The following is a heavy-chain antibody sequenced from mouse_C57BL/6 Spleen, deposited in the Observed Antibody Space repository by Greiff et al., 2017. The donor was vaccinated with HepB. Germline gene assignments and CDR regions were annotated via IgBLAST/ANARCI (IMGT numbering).Heavy chain of an antibody. J-gene: IGHJ4*01. Sequence: EVKVVESGGGLVKPGGSLKLSCAASGFTFSSYAMSWVRQTPEKRLEWVATISDGGSYTYYPDNVKGRFTISRDNAKNNLYLQMSHLKSEDTAMYYCARYYYGRYYAMDYWGQGTSVTVSS. CDR1: GFTFSSYA. V-gene: IGHV5-4*03. CDR2: ISDGGSYT. D-gene: IGHD1-1*01. CDR3: ARYYYGRYYAMDY.